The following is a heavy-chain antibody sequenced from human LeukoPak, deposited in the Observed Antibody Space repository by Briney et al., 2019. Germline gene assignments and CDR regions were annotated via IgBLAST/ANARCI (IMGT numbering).Heavy chain of an antibody. CDR2: INHSGST. CDR1: GGSFSGYY. Sequence: SETLSLTCAVYGGSFSGYYWSWIRQPPGKGLEWIGEINHSGSTNYNPSLKSRVTISVDTSKNQFPLKLSSVTAADTAVYYCASRIAVADTYYFDYWGQGTLVTVSS. V-gene: IGHV4-34*01. J-gene: IGHJ4*02. CDR3: ASRIAVADTYYFDY. D-gene: IGHD6-19*01.